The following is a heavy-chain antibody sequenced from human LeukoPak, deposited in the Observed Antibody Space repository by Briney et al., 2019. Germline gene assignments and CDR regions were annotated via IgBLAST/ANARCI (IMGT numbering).Heavy chain of an antibody. D-gene: IGHD3-10*01. Sequence: SQTLSLTCDISGDSVSSNSVTWNWIRQSPSRGLEWLGRTYYRSKWFNDYAVSVRSRITINPDTSKNQFSLQLNSVTPEDTAVYYCARGVFPAFDIWGQGTMVTVS. CDR3: ARGVFPAFDI. J-gene: IGHJ3*02. V-gene: IGHV6-1*01. CDR1: GDSVSSNSVT. CDR2: TYYRSKWFN.